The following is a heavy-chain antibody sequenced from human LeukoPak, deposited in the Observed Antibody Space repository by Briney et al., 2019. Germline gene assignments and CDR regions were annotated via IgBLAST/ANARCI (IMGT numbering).Heavy chain of an antibody. Sequence: PGESLDTSFKRYVYSATSKGSGWVCQMPGKGLEWMGIIYPGGSDTRYSPSFQGQVTISADKSISTAYLQWSSLKASDTAMYYCARRYPDMITFGGVIVNRGAFDIWGQGTMVTVSS. CDR2: IYPGGSDT. CDR1: VYSATSKG. V-gene: IGHV5-51*01. CDR3: ARRYPDMITFGGVIVNRGAFDI. J-gene: IGHJ3*02. D-gene: IGHD3-16*02.